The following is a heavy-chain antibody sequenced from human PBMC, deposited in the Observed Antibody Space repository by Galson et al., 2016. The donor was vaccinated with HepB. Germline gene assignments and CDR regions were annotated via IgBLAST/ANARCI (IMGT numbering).Heavy chain of an antibody. J-gene: IGHJ4*02. CDR2: ISGSGNTK. V-gene: IGHV3-48*02. CDR1: GFMSSTYS. D-gene: IGHD3-16*01. CDR3: ARDRRAFGGIIAEKSFDY. Sequence: SLRLSCATSGFMSSTYSMNWVRQAPGKGLEWVSYISGSGNTKKFADSVRGRFTISRDNAKNLPFLQMNRLRDEDTAIYYCARDRRAFGGIIAEKSFDYWGQGTLVTVSS.